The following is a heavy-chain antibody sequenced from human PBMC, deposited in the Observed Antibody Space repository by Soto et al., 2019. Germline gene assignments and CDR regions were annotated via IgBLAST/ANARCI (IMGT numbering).Heavy chain of an antibody. CDR1: GFTFSDYA. D-gene: IGHD6-19*01. Sequence: VQLVESGGGVVQPGRSLRLSCAASGFTFSDYAMHWVRQAPGKGLEWVAVVSHDGRNTHYADSVKGRFTISRGRSKNPVSLEMTRLRAEDPAVYYCAKGGRQWLVTSDFNYWGQGALVTVSS. V-gene: IGHV3-30*18. CDR2: VSHDGRNT. CDR3: AKGGRQWLVTSDFNY. J-gene: IGHJ4*02.